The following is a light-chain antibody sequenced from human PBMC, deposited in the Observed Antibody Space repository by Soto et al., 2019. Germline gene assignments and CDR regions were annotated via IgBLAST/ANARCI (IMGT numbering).Light chain of an antibody. Sequence: QSVLTQPASVSGSPGESITISCTGTSSDVGGYNPVSWYQHPPGKAPKLMLYDVGDRPSGVSYRFSGSKSGNTASLTISGLQAADEADYFCSSFTSSMTNVFGSGTKVTVL. CDR3: SSFTSSMTNV. CDR2: DVG. V-gene: IGLV2-14*03. CDR1: SSDVGGYNP. J-gene: IGLJ1*01.